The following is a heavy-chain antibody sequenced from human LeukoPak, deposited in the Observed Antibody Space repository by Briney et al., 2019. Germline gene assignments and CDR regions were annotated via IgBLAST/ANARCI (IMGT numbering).Heavy chain of an antibody. CDR3: AMVVTRSSYYFDY. J-gene: IGHJ4*02. CDR1: GYSFTTHW. V-gene: IGHV5-51*01. Sequence: GESLKISCKASGYSFTTHWIGWVRQMPGKGLEWMGIIYPGDSDTRYSPSFQGQVTISADKSISTAYLQWSSLKASDTAMYYCAMVVTRSSYYFDYWGQGTLVTVSS. D-gene: IGHD4-23*01. CDR2: IYPGDSDT.